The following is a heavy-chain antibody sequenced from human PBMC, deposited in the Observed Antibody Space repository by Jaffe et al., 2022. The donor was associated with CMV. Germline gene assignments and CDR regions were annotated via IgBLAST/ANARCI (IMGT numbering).Heavy chain of an antibody. CDR3: ARDSGWELQKNYFDY. CDR2: IWYDGSNE. Sequence: QVQLVESGGGVVQPGRSLRLSCAASGFTFSGYGWHWVRQAPGKGLEWVAVIWYDGSNEYYADSVKGRFAISRDNSKNTLYLQMNSLRAEDTAVYYCARDSGWELQKNYFDYWGQGTLVTVSS. D-gene: IGHD1-26*01. V-gene: IGHV3-33*01. CDR1: GFTFSGYG. J-gene: IGHJ4*02.